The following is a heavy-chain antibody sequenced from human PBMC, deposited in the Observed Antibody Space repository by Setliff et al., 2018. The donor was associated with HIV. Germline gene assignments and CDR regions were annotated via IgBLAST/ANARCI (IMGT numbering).Heavy chain of an antibody. J-gene: IGHJ4*02. V-gene: IGHV2-5*02. D-gene: IGHD6-19*01. Sequence: SGPTLVNPTQTLTLTCAFSGFSLRTSGVGVGWIRQPPGKALEWLALIYWDDDKRYSPSLKSRLTITKDTSKNHVVLTMTNMDPVDTATYYCAHSRPGPIAVAGFDSRGQGTLVTVSS. CDR1: GFSLRTSGVG. CDR2: IYWDDDK. CDR3: AHSRPGPIAVAGFDS.